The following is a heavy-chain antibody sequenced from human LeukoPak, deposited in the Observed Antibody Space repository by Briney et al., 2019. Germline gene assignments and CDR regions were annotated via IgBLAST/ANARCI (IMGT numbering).Heavy chain of an antibody. CDR2: ISSGGNT. CDR1: GFTVSSDY. CDR3: ARDRTQPYYDFWSGYYYFDY. V-gene: IGHV3-66*01. J-gene: IGHJ4*02. D-gene: IGHD3-3*01. Sequence: GGSLRLSCAASGFTVSSDYMSWVRQAPGKGLEWVSVISSGGNTYYADTVKGRFTISRDNSKNTLYLQMHSLRAEDTAVYYCARDRTQPYYDFWSGYYYFDYWGQGTLVTVSS.